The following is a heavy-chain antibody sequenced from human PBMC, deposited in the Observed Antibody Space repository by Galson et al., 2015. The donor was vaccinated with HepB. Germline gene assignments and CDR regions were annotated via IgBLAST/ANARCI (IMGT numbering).Heavy chain of an antibody. CDR2: INPNSGGT. Sequence: SVKVSCKASGYTFTDYYMHWVRQAPGQGLEWMGRINPNSGGTNYAETYQGRVTMTRDTSISIVYLELSRLRSDDTAVYYCARTYSRFTMDVWGQGTTVTVSS. CDR3: ARTYSRFTMDV. V-gene: IGHV1-2*06. D-gene: IGHD1-26*01. J-gene: IGHJ6*02. CDR1: GYTFTDYY.